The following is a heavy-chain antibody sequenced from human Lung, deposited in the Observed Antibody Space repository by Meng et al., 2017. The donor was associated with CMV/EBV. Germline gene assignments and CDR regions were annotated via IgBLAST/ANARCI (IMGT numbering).Heavy chain of an antibody. Sequence: GGSLRLXCAASGFTVETNYMSWVRQAPGKGLEWVSNIYSAGNTYYADSVKGRFTISRDNSKNTLSLQMNSLRVEDTAVYYCARDLVVPAAIQYYYHNYGMDVWGQGXTVTFSS. J-gene: IGHJ6*02. D-gene: IGHD2-2*01. CDR3: ARDLVVPAAIQYYYHNYGMDV. CDR1: GFTVETNY. V-gene: IGHV3-66*02. CDR2: IYSAGNT.